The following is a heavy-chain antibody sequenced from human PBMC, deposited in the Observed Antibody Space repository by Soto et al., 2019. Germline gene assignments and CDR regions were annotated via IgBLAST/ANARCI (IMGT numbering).Heavy chain of an antibody. V-gene: IGHV4-39*01. CDR2: IYYSGST. CDR3: ARHNYGDFLYYYYYMDV. Sequence: SETLSLTCTVSGGSISSSSYYWGWIRQPPGKGLEWIGSIYYSGSTYYNPSLKSRVTISVDTSKNQFSLKLSSVTAADTAVYYCARHNYGDFLYYYYYMDVWGKGTTVTVSS. CDR1: GGSISSSSYY. D-gene: IGHD4-17*01. J-gene: IGHJ6*03.